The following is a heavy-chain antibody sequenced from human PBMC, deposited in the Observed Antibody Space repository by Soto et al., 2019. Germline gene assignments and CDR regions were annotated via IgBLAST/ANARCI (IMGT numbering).Heavy chain of an antibody. D-gene: IGHD3-9*01. CDR2: IYPGDSDT. V-gene: IGHV5-51*01. CDR1: GYSFTSYW. J-gene: IGHJ4*02. Sequence: PGESLKISCKGSGYSFTSYWIGWERQMPGKGLEWMGIIYPGDSDTRYSPSFQGQVTISADKSISTAYLQWSSLKASDTAMYYCATSRQDILTGYYTAILDYWGQGTLVTVSS. CDR3: ATSRQDILTGYYTAILDY.